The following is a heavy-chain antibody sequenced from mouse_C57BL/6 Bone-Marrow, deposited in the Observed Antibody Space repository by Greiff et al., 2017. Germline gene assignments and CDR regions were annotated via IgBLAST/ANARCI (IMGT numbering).Heavy chain of an antibody. D-gene: IGHD4-1*01. J-gene: IGHJ3*01. Sequence: VQGVESGAELVRPGTSVKVSCKASGYAFTNYLIEWVKQRPGQGLEWIGVINPGSGGTNYNEKFKGKATLTADKSSSTAYMQLSSLTSEDSAVYFCARSLTGTDAYWGQGTLVTVSA. CDR1: GYAFTNYL. CDR3: ARSLTGTDAY. V-gene: IGHV1-54*01. CDR2: INPGSGGT.